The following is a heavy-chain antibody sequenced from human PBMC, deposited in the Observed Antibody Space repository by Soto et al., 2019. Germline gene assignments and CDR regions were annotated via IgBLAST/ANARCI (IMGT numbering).Heavy chain of an antibody. Sequence: PGGSLRLSCAVSGFTFSNYAMTWVRQAPGKGLEWVSTINTGGISTYYTDSVKGRFTISRDNSQSTLYLQINSLRAEDTAVYYCAKVAGQTWFGPLGGFDPWGQGTLVTVSS. CDR3: AKVAGQTWFGPLGGFDP. CDR2: INTGGIST. CDR1: GFTFSNYA. D-gene: IGHD3-10*01. V-gene: IGHV3-23*01. J-gene: IGHJ5*02.